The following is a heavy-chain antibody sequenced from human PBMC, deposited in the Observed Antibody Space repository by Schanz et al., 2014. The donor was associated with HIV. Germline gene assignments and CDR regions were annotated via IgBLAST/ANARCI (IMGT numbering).Heavy chain of an antibody. CDR3: GRVSGYYGMDV. Sequence: QVQLQESGPGLVKPSETLSLTCTVSGDYVSSGSYHWNWIRQPPGKGLEWIGEINHSGRASLPPSLRSRVTMSVDTSKNQFSLKLSSVTAADTAVYYCGRVSGYYGMDVWGQGTAVTVSS. CDR1: GDYVSSGSYH. V-gene: IGHV4-61*01. D-gene: IGHD6-25*01. CDR2: INHSGRA. J-gene: IGHJ6*02.